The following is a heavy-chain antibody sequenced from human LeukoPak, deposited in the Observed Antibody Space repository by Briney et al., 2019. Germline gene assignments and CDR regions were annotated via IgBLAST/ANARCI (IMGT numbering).Heavy chain of an antibody. D-gene: IGHD3-22*01. J-gene: IGHJ4*02. CDR1: GGSISSSSYY. Sequence: SETLSLTCTVSGGSISSSSYYWGWIRQPPGKGLVWIGSIYYSGSTYYNPSLKSRVTISVDTSKNQFSLKLSSVTAADTAVYYCARLDPYDSSGYYGDYFDYWGQGTLVTVSS. CDR3: ARLDPYDSSGYYGDYFDY. V-gene: IGHV4-39*01. CDR2: IYYSGST.